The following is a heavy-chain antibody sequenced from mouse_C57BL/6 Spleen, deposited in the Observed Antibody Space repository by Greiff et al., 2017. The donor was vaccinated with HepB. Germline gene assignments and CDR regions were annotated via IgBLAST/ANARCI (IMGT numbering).Heavy chain of an antibody. CDR3: AREGPGGYPTVDY. CDR1: GYTFTSYW. J-gene: IGHJ2*01. Sequence: QVQLQQPGAELVRPGSSVKLSCKASGYTFTSYWMHWVKQRPIQGLEWIGNIDPSDSETHYNQKFKDKATLTVDKSSSTAYMQLSSLTSEDSAVYYCAREGPGGYPTVDYWGQGTTLTVSS. CDR2: IDPSDSET. D-gene: IGHD2-2*01. V-gene: IGHV1-52*01.